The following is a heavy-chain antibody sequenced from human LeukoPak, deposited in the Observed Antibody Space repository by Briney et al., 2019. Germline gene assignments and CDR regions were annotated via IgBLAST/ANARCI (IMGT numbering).Heavy chain of an antibody. CDR1: GFTFTTYA. CDR3: ARVGGGTTSFDY. Sequence: GRSLRLSCAGSGFTFTTYAMNWVRQAPGKGLEWVASISSTSNYIYYANSVKGRFTISRDNAKNSLYLQMNSLRAEDTAVYYCARVGGGTTSFDYWGQGTLVTVSS. V-gene: IGHV3-21*01. CDR2: ISSTSNYI. D-gene: IGHD1-7*01. J-gene: IGHJ4*02.